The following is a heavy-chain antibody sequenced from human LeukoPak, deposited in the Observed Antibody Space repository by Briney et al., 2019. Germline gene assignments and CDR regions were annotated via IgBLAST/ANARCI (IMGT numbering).Heavy chain of an antibody. J-gene: IGHJ4*02. V-gene: IGHV4-38-2*02. CDR3: ARETRVEMAAITYYYFDY. CDR1: GYSIRNGYF. D-gene: IGHD5-24*01. CDR2: MYSTGST. Sequence: SETLSLTCTVSGYSIRNGYFWGWVPQSPGKGLGWIAYMYSTGSTDYNPSLKSRVTISVDTSKHQVSLELSSVTAADTAIYYCARETRVEMAAITYYYFDYWGQGTLVTVSS.